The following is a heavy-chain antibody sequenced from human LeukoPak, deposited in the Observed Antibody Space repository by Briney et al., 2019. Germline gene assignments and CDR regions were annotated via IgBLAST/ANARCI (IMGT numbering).Heavy chain of an antibody. CDR3: ARGRWELMN. D-gene: IGHD4-23*01. J-gene: IGHJ4*02. V-gene: IGHV4-59*08. CDR2: IFYSGST. CDR1: GGSISNYY. Sequence: PSETLSLTCTVSGGSISNYYWSWIRQPPGKGLEWIGYIFYSGSTNYNPSLQSRVTMSVDTSKKQFSLRLTSVTAADTAVYYCARGRWELMNWGQGTLVTVSS.